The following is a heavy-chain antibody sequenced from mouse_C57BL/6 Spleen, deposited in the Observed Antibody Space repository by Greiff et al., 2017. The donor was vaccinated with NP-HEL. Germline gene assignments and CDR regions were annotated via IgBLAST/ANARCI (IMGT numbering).Heavy chain of an antibody. CDR2: IWTGGGT. Sequence: VKLMESGPGLVAPSQRLSITCTVSGFSLTSYAISWVRQPPGKGLEWLGVIWTGGGTNYNSALKSRMSISQDNSKSQVFLKMNRLQTEDTARYYCARKGERGGWYFDVWGTGTTVTVSS. J-gene: IGHJ1*03. CDR3: ARKGERGGWYFDV. CDR1: GFSLTSYA. V-gene: IGHV2-9-1*01.